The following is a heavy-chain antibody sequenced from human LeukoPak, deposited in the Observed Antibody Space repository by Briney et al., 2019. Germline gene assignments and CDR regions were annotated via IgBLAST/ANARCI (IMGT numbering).Heavy chain of an antibody. CDR2: IYSAGDT. V-gene: IGHV3-66*01. Sequence: GGSLRLSCAASGFTVSGTYMSWVRQAPGKGLEWVSVIYSAGDTFSADSVKGRFTISRDNSKNTLYLQMNSLRAEDTAVYYCARDPAPYYWGQGTLVTVSS. J-gene: IGHJ4*02. CDR1: GFTVSGTY. CDR3: ARDPAPYY.